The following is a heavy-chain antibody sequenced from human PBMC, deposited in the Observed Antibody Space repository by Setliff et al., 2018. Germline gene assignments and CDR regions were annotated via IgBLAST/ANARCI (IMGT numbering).Heavy chain of an antibody. J-gene: IGHJ4*02. D-gene: IGHD4-17*01. CDR1: GFTFSGYW. Sequence: PGGSLSLSCAASGFTFSGYWLSWVRQAPGKGLEWVANINQDGSEKYYVASVKGRFTISRDNAKNSLYLQMNSLRAEDTAVYYCARDVGFYGESDWGQGTLVTVSS. CDR2: INQDGSEK. V-gene: IGHV3-7*03. CDR3: ARDVGFYGESD.